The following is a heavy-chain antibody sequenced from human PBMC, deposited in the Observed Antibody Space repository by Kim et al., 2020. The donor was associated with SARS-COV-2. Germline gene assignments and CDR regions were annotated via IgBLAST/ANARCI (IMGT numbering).Heavy chain of an antibody. CDR3: AKARIFWRKDGAFDI. J-gene: IGHJ3*02. D-gene: IGHD3-3*01. V-gene: IGHV3-23*01. Sequence: DSVKGRFTISRDNSKNTLYLQMNSLRAEDTAVYYCAKARIFWRKDGAFDIWGQGTMVTVSS.